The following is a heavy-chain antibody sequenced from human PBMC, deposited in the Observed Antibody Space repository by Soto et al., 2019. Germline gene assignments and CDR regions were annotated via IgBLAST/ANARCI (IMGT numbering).Heavy chain of an antibody. Sequence: SQTLSLTCAISGYSVSSNSAALDWISQAPSRGLEWLGRTYYRSKWYNDYAVSVKSRITIKPDTSKNQFSLQLNSVTPEDTAVYYCARDSEGGLVPAAIDPTDYYYYGMDVWGQGTTVTVS. J-gene: IGHJ6*02. V-gene: IGHV6-1*01. CDR1: GYSVSSNSAA. CDR2: TYYRSKWYN. CDR3: ARDSEGGLVPAAIDPTDYYYYGMDV. D-gene: IGHD2-2*02.